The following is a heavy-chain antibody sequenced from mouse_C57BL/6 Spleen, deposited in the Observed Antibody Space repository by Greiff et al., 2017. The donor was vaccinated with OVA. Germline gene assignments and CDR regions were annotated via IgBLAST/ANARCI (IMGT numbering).Heavy chain of an antibody. CDR3: TRREITTVVANDY. CDR2: IYPGNSDT. V-gene: IGHV1-5*01. CDR1: GYTFTSYW. Sequence: EVQLQQSGTVLARPGASVKMSCTTSGYTFTSYWMHWVKQRPGQGLEWIGAIYPGNSDTSYNQKFKGQAKLTAVKSASTAYMELSSLTNEDSSGDYCTRREITTVVANDYWGQGTTLTVSS. J-gene: IGHJ2*01. D-gene: IGHD1-1*01.